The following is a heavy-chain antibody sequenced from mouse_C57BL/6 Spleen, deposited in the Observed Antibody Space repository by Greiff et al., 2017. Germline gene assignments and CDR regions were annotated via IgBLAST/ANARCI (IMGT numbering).Heavy chain of an antibody. V-gene: IGHV1-22*01. CDR1: GYTFTDYN. Sequence: VQLKESGPELVKPGASVKMSCKASGYTFTDYNMHWVKQSHGKSLEWIGYINPNNGGTSYNQKFKGKATLTVNKSSSTAYMELRSLTSEDSAVYYCARGYYGRSYPFGYWGQGTLVTV. CDR2: INPNNGGT. D-gene: IGHD1-1*01. CDR3: ARGYYGRSYPFGY. J-gene: IGHJ3*01.